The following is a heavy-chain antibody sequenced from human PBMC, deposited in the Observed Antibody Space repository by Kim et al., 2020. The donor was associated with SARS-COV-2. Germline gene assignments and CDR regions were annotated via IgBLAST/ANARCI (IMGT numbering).Heavy chain of an antibody. Sequence: YYADSVKGRFTISRDNSKNTLYLQMNSLRAEDTAVYYCARGSMVNFIVDYWGQGTLVTVSS. V-gene: IGHV3-33*01. J-gene: IGHJ4*02. D-gene: IGHD5-18*01. CDR3: ARGSMVNFIVDY.